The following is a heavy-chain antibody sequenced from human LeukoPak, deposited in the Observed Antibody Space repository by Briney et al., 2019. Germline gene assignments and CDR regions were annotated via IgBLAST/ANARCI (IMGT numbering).Heavy chain of an antibody. CDR2: IYYSGST. J-gene: IGHJ4*02. D-gene: IGHD3-22*01. Sequence: PSETLSLTCTVSGGSISSSSYYWGWIRQPPGKGLEWIGSIYYSGSTYYDPSLKSRVTISADTSKNQFSLKLSSVTAADTAVYYCARQRGYYDSSGYYPDYWGQGTLVTVSS. CDR3: ARQRGYYDSSGYYPDY. V-gene: IGHV4-39*01. CDR1: GGSISSSSYY.